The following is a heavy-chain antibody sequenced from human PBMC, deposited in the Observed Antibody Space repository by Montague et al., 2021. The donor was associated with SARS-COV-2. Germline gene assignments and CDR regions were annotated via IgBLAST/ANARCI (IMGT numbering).Heavy chain of an antibody. J-gene: IGHJ6*02. CDR1: GGSISNYY. CDR2: IYYSGST. Sequence: SETLSLTCTVSGGSISNYYWSWIRQPPGRGLEWIGYIYYSGSTDYSPSLKSRVPISLDTSKNQFSLKVTFVTVAETAVYYCARGGGYYNYGLDVWGPGTTVTVSS. V-gene: IGHV4-59*01. CDR3: ARGGGYYNYGLDV. D-gene: IGHD3-22*01.